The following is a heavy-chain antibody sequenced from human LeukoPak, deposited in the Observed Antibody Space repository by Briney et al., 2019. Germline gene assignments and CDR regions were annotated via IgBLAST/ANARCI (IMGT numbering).Heavy chain of an antibody. J-gene: IGHJ4*02. CDR1: GYTFSSYD. Sequence: ASVKVSCKASGYTFSSYDINWVRQATGQGLEWMGWMNPNSGNTAYAQKFQGRVTMSRDTSVSTAYMELSSLRSEDTAVYYCARLPKYSRPLDYWGQGTLVTVSS. CDR3: ARLPKYSRPLDY. CDR2: MNPNSGNT. V-gene: IGHV1-8*02. D-gene: IGHD6-6*01.